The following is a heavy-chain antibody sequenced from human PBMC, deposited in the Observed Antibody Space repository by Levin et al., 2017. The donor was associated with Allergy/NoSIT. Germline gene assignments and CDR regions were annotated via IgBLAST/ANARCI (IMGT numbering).Heavy chain of an antibody. CDR1: GGSFRDPY. CDR3: ARRDYIWGGYRHRAFDI. CDR2: INHSGST. D-gene: IGHD3-16*02. Sequence: PSQTLSLTCAVYGGSFRDPYWSWLRQVPGRGLEWIGEINHSGSTDYNPSLKSRLTISVDTSKNQYSLKLSSVTAADTAVYYCARRDYIWGGYRHRAFDIWGQGTMVTVSS. J-gene: IGHJ3*02. V-gene: IGHV4-34*01.